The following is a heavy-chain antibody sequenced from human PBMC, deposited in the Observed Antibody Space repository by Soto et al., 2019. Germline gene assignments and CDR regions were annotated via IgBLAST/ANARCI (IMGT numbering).Heavy chain of an antibody. V-gene: IGHV3-74*01. CDR3: VRTSLVVAAATREDY. D-gene: IGHD2-15*01. Sequence: EVQLVESGGGLVQPGGSLRLSCAASGFTFSSYWMHWVRQAPGKGLVWVSRINSDGSSTSYADSVKGRFNSSRDNAKNTLYLQMNSLMAEDTAVYYCVRTSLVVAAATREDYWGQGTLVTVSS. J-gene: IGHJ4*02. CDR2: INSDGSST. CDR1: GFTFSSYW.